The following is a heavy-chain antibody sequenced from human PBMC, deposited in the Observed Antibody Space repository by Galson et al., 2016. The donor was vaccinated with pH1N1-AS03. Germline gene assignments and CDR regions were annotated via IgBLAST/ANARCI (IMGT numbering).Heavy chain of an antibody. V-gene: IGHV1-2*04. Sequence: SVKVSCKASGYTFTDFSINWVRQAPGQGLEWMGWIHPNDGVTNYAQNFQAWVTMTRDTSTSTAYLELTGPRSDDTAGYHCARDPRGPCRSATCPIAYYFGMDVWGQGTTVIVSS. J-gene: IGHJ6*02. CDR1: GYTFTDFS. CDR2: IHPNDGVT. CDR3: ARDPRGPCRSATCPIAYYFGMDV. D-gene: IGHD2-2*01.